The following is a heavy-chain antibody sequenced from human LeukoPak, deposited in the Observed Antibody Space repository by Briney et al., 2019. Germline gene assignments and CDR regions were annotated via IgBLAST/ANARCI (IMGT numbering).Heavy chain of an antibody. D-gene: IGHD2-2*01. CDR3: ARVPRIPAATWGAFDI. CDR1: GYTFTSYD. CDR2: MNPNSGNT. V-gene: IGHV1-8*03. J-gene: IGHJ3*02. Sequence: EASVKVSCKASGYTFTSYDINWVRQATGQGLEWMGWMNPNSGNTGYAQKFQGRVTITRNTSISTAYMELSSLRSEDTAVYYCARVPRIPAATWGAFDIWGQGTMVTVSS.